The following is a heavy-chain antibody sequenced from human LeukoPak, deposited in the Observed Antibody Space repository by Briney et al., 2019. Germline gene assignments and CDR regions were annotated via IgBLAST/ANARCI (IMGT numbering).Heavy chain of an antibody. CDR1: GYGFTTYW. CDR2: IYPGGSDT. J-gene: IGHJ3*01. V-gene: IGHV5-51*01. CDR3: ARLAGGYDANDDFDL. D-gene: IGHD5-12*01. Sequence: GESLKISCKGSGYGFTTYWIGWVRQMPGKGLEWMGIIYPGGSDTRYSPSFQGQVTISADKSISTAYLQWSSLKASDTAMYYCARLAGGYDANDDFDLWGQGTMVTVSS.